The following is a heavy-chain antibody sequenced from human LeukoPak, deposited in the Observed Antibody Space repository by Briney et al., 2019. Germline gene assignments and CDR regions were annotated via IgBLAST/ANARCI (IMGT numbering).Heavy chain of an antibody. CDR1: GYSFTSYW. D-gene: IGHD1-26*01. CDR3: ARRGSGSYSHYDY. Sequence: GESLKISCKGSGYSFTSYWIGWVRQMPGKGLEWMGIIYPVDSDTRYSPSFQGQVTISADKSVSTAYLHWSSLKASDTGMYYCARRGSGSYSHYDYWGQGTLVTVSS. CDR2: IYPVDSDT. V-gene: IGHV5-51*01. J-gene: IGHJ4*02.